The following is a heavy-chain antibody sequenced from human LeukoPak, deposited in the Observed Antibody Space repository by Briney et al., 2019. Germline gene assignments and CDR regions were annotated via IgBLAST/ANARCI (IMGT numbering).Heavy chain of an antibody. Sequence: ASVKVSCKASGGTFSSYAISWVRQAPGQGLEWMGGIIPIFGTANYAQKFQGRVTITTDESTSTAYMELSSLRSEDTAVYYCAGFSVTTDVPTGASWFDPWGQGTLVTVSS. J-gene: IGHJ5*02. CDR3: AGFSVTTDVPTGASWFDP. D-gene: IGHD4-11*01. V-gene: IGHV1-69*05. CDR1: GGTFSSYA. CDR2: IIPIFGTA.